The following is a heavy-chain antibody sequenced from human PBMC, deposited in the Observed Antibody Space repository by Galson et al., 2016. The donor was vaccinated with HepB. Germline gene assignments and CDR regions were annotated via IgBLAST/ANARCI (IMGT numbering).Heavy chain of an antibody. CDR2: IKPSGSIT. V-gene: IGHV1-46*01. CDR1: GYNFTNYY. D-gene: IGHD5-24*01. J-gene: IGHJ4*02. CDR3: VRNAGGYNFGD. Sequence: SVKVSCKASGYNFTNYYIHWVRQAPGQGLEWMGVIKPSGSITSYAQKFWGRVTLTRDTSASIVYMEMSSLRSEDTAVFYCVRNAGGYNFGDWGQGTLVIVSS.